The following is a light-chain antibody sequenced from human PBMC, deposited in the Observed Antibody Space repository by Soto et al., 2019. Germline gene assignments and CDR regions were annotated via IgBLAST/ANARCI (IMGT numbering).Light chain of an antibody. J-gene: IGKJ3*01. CDR3: QKYGYAPYT. V-gene: IGKV1-27*01. Sequence: DIQMTQSPSSLSASVGDRVTITCRASQDIRDYLVWYQQRPGKVPSLLIYAASTLQSGVPSRFSGSGFGTDFTLTISRLQSEDVATYYCQKYGYAPYTFGPGTKVDL. CDR1: QDIRDY. CDR2: AAS.